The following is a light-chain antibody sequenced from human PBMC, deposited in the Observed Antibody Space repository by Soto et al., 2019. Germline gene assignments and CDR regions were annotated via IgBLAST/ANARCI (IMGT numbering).Light chain of an antibody. CDR1: SSDIGGYNY. CDR2: EVN. J-gene: IGLJ1*01. Sequence: SVLTQPASVPGSPGQSITISCTGTSSDIGGYNYVSWYQQHPGKAPKVIIYEVNNRPSGVSNRFSGSKSGNTASLTISGLQAEDEADYYCSSYTSSTTNVFXTGTKVTVL. V-gene: IGLV2-14*01. CDR3: SSYTSSTTNV.